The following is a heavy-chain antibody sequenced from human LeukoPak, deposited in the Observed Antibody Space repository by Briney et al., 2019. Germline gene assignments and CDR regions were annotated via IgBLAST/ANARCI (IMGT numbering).Heavy chain of an antibody. CDR2: IIPIFGAA. J-gene: IGHJ4*02. V-gene: IGHV1-69*05. Sequence: SVKVSCKASGGTFSSYAISWVRQAPGQGLEWMGGIIPIFGAANYAQKFQGRVTITTDESTSTAYMELSSLRSEDTAVYYCASYSSSWYRLIYWGQGTLVTVSS. CDR1: GGTFSSYA. CDR3: ASYSSSWYRLIY. D-gene: IGHD6-13*01.